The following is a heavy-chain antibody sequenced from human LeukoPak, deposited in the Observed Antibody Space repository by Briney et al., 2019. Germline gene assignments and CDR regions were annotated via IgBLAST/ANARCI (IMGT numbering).Heavy chain of an antibody. CDR2: IYYSGST. Sequence: SETLSLTCTVSGGSISSGGYYWSWIRQPPGKGLEWIGYIYYSGSTYYNPSLKSRVTLSVDASKKQFSLKLRSVTAADTAVYYCARGDMAERSFDYWGQGTLVTVSS. CDR3: ARGDMAERSFDY. CDR1: GGSISSGGYY. V-gene: IGHV4-30-4*01. J-gene: IGHJ4*02. D-gene: IGHD5-24*01.